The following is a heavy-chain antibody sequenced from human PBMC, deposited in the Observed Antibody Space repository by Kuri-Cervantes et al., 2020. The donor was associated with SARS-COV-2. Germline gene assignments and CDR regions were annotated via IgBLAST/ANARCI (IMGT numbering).Heavy chain of an antibody. CDR3: AKDQWELLGGGY. V-gene: IGHV3-33*06. CDR2: IWYDGSNK. J-gene: IGHJ4*02. Sequence: GESLKISCAASGFTFNSYGMHWVRQAPGKGLEWVAVIWYDGSNKYYADSVKGRFTISRDNSKNTLYLQMNSLRAEDTAVYYCAKDQWELLGGGYWGQGTLVTVSS. D-gene: IGHD1-26*01. CDR1: GFTFNSYG.